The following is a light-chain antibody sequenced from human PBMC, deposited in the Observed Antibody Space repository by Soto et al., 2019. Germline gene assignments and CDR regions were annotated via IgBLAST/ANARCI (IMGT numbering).Light chain of an antibody. V-gene: IGKV1-5*01. Sequence: DIVTTQSPATLSGSVGERGTLSCRASQAISSKLAWYQQKPGQAPKLLIYNASAMKSGVPARFSGSGSGTEFTLTISSLQPEDFATYYCQHYNSYSEAFGRGTKVDIK. J-gene: IGKJ1*01. CDR3: QHYNSYSEA. CDR2: NAS. CDR1: QAISSK.